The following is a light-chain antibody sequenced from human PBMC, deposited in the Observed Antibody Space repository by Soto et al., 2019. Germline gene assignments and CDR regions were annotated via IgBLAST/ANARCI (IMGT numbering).Light chain of an antibody. CDR2: GAS. CDR3: QQYDNWPLT. J-gene: IGKJ4*01. CDR1: QSVSSN. Sequence: EVVMTKSPATLSVAPGERATLSCMASQSVSSNLAWYQQKPGQAPRFLIYGASTRATGIPARFSGSGSGTEFTLTISSLQSEDFAVYYCQQYDNWPLTFGGGTKVDI. V-gene: IGKV3-15*01.